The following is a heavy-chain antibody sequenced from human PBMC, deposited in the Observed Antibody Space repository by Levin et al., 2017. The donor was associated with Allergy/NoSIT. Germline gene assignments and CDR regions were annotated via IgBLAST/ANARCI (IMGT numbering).Heavy chain of an antibody. CDR2: MNPNSGNT. CDR3: ARVKGNYYDRCMDV. Sequence: GESLKISCKASGYTFTSYDINWVRQATGQGLEWMGWMNPNSGNTGYAQKFQGRVTMTRNTSISTAYMELSSLRSEDTAVYYCARVKGNYYDRCMDVWGQGTTVTVSS. J-gene: IGHJ6*02. CDR1: GYTFTSYD. D-gene: IGHD3-22*01. V-gene: IGHV1-8*01.